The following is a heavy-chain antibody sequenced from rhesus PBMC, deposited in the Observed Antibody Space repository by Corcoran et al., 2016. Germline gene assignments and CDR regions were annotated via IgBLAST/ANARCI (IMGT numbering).Heavy chain of an antibody. CDR1: GGSISSSY. CDR3: ARRYSGSYSFDY. J-gene: IGHJ4*01. CDR2: IYGSGSST. Sequence: QLQLQESGPGLVKPSETLSLTCAVSGGSISSSYWSWIRQAPGKGLEWIGYIYGSGSSTNYNPSLKSRVTLSVDTSKNQLSLKLSSVTTADTAVYYCARRYSGSYSFDYWGQGVLVTVSS. D-gene: IGHD1-44*02. V-gene: IGHV4-169*01.